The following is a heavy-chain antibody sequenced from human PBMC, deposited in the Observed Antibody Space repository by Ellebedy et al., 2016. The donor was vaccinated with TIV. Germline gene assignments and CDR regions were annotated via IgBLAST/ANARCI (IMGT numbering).Heavy chain of an antibody. CDR2: IWYDGFNT. CDR3: AGDPPNSGWQLAY. J-gene: IGHJ4*02. Sequence: GESLKISCAASGFSFSTYGMHWVRQALGQGLEWVAVIWYDGFNTDYADSVKGRFTISRDNSKNTLYLQMNSLRVEDTAVYYCAGDPPNSGWQLAYWGQGALVTVSS. V-gene: IGHV3-33*01. D-gene: IGHD6-19*01. CDR1: GFSFSTYG.